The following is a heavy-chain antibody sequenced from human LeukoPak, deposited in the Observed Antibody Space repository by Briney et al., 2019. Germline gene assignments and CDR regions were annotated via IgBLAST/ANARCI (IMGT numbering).Heavy chain of an antibody. J-gene: IGHJ4*02. D-gene: IGHD6-19*01. Sequence: PGGYLRRSCTASGFTFSDHYMDWVRQAPGQGLEWAGRTANKANSYITYYAASVKGRFVISTDDSKNSLHLQMNSLKTEDTAVYYCAGRPLSSPHSFDDWGQGTLVTVSS. V-gene: IGHV3-72*01. CDR3: AGRPLSSPHSFDD. CDR1: GFTFSDHY. CDR2: TANKANSYIT.